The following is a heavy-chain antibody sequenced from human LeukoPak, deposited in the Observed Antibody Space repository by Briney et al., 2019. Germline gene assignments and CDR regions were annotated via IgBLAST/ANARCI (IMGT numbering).Heavy chain of an antibody. Sequence: GRSLRLSWAASGFTFSSYGMHWVRPAPGEGLGWVAFISYEGSNKYYADSMKGRFTISRHNSKKTLYLQINRLRDEATAVYYCAKDLGHGGITMVRGPDYWGQGTLLPVSS. J-gene: IGHJ4*02. V-gene: IGHV3-30*18. CDR3: AKDLGHGGITMVRGPDY. CDR2: ISYEGSNK. D-gene: IGHD3-10*01. CDR1: GFTFSSYG.